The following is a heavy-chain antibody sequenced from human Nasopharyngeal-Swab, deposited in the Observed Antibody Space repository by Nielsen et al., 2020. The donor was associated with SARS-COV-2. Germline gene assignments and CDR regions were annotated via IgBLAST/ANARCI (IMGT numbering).Heavy chain of an antibody. J-gene: IGHJ6*02. CDR3: ARGDAITFGGVIVRYHYYGMDV. V-gene: IGHV7-4-1*02. CDR1: GYTFTSYA. Sequence: ASVKVSCKASGYTFTSYAMNWVRQAPGQGLEWMEWININTGNPTYAQGFTGRFVFSLDTSVSTAYLQISSLKAEDTAVYYCARGDAITFGGVIVRYHYYGMDVWGQGTTVTVSS. CDR2: ININTGNP. D-gene: IGHD3-16*02.